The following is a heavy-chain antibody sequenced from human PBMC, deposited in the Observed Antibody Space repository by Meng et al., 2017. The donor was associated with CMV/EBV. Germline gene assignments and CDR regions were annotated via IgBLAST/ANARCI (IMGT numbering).Heavy chain of an antibody. CDR1: GFTFSSYA. CDR3: ARDRGNQAARQSLNLYY. Sequence: GESLKISCAASGFTFSSYAMHWVRQAPGKGLEWVAFISYDGSNKYYADSVKGRFTISRDNSKNKLYLQMNSLRAEDTAVYYCARDRGNQAARQSLNLYYWGQGTLVTVSS. V-gene: IGHV3-30*04. CDR2: ISYDGSNK. D-gene: IGHD6-6*01. J-gene: IGHJ4*02.